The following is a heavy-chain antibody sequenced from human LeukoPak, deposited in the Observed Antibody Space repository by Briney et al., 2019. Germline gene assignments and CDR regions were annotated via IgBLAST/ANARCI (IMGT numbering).Heavy chain of an antibody. CDR1: GYTFTDYY. V-gene: IGHV1-69-2*01. CDR3: ATGSRTTGYYYYYMDV. D-gene: IGHD1-7*01. Sequence: ASVKISCKVSGYTFTDYYMHWVQQAPGKGLEWMGLVDPGDGETIYAQKFQGRVTITADTSTDTAYMELSSLRSEDTAVYYCATGSRTTGYYYYYMDVWGKGTTVTVSS. CDR2: VDPGDGET. J-gene: IGHJ6*03.